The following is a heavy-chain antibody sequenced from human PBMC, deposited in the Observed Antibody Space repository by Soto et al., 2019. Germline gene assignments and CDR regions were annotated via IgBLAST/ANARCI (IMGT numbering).Heavy chain of an antibody. CDR3: ARDSRIAANGYYYYGMDV. CDR2: ISSSSSYI. D-gene: IGHD6-13*01. CDR1: GFTFSSYI. J-gene: IGHJ6*02. Sequence: PGGSLRLSCAASGFTFSSYIMNWVRQAPGKGLEWVSSISSSSSYIYYADSVKGRFTISRDNAKNSLYLQMNSLRAEDTAVYYCARDSRIAANGYYYYGMDVWGQGTTVTVSS. V-gene: IGHV3-21*01.